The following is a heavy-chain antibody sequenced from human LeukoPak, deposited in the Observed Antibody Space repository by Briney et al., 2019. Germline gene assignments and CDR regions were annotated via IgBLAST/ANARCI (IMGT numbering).Heavy chain of an antibody. CDR1: GYSFTSYW. CDR3: ATRGEGATVTIVDY. Sequence: GESLKISCKGSGYSFTSYWISWVRRMPGKGREGMGRIDPSDSYTNYCPSFQGHVTISADKSISTAYLQWSSLKASDAAMYYCATRGEGATVTIVDYWGQGTLVTVSS. V-gene: IGHV5-10-1*01. CDR2: IDPSDSYT. J-gene: IGHJ4*02. D-gene: IGHD4-17*01.